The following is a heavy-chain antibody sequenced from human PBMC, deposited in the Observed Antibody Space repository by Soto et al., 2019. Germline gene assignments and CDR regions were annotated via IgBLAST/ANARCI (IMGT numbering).Heavy chain of an antibody. Sequence: QVKLVESGGGVVQPGRSLRLSCTTSGFTFRSYGMHWVRQAPGKGLEWVAVIRSDGSNRDYVDTVKGRFTISRDNSXRMVYLQMGNLRLEETAVYYCANPRSSLEWPPFDPWGQGTLVTVSP. CDR3: ANPRSSLEWPPFDP. D-gene: IGHD3-3*01. V-gene: IGHV3-30*18. J-gene: IGHJ5*02. CDR1: GFTFRSYG. CDR2: IRSDGSNR.